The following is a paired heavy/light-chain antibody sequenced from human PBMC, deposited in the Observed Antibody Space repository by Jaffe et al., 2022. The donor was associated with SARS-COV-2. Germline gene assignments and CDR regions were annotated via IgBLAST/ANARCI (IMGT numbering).Heavy chain of an antibody. J-gene: IGHJ4*02. D-gene: IGHD1-1*01. CDR2: IKNDGSST. Sequence: EVQLVESGGGLVQPGGSLRLSCVASGFTFRSYWMHWVRQGPGTGLVWVSRIKNDGSSTTYAGSVMGRFTISRDNAKNTLYLQMNSLRAEDTAVYYCVRSDWIDEDYWGQGTLVTVSS. V-gene: IGHV3-74*01. CDR1: GFTFRSYW. CDR3: VRSDWIDEDY.
Light chain of an antibody. CDR1: QSLVYSDGNTY. CDR3: MQGTYWPPT. J-gene: IGKJ5*01. Sequence: DVVMTQSPLSLPVTLGQPASISCRSSQSLVYSDGNTYLNWYQQRPGQSPRRLIYKVSNRDSGVPDRFSGSGSGTDFTLKISRVEAEDVGVYYCMQGTYWPPTFGQGTRLEIK. V-gene: IGKV2-30*01. CDR2: KVS.